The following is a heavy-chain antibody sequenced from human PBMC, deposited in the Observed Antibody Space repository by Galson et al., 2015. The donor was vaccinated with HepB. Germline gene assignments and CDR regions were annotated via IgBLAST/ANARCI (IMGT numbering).Heavy chain of an antibody. CDR1: GFTFSSYA. J-gene: IGHJ4*02. D-gene: IGHD1-26*01. CDR3: AKDVTRELLRGLDY. CDR2: ISGSGGST. Sequence: SLRLSCAASGFTFSSYAMSWVRQAPGKGLEWVSAISGSGGSTYYADSVKGRFTISRDNSKNTLYLQMNSLRAEDTAVYYCAKDVTRELLRGLDYWGQGTLVTVSS. V-gene: IGHV3-23*01.